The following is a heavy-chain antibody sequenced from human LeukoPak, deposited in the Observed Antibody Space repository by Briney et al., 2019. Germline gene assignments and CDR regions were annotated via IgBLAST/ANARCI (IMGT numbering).Heavy chain of an antibody. D-gene: IGHD5-12*01. CDR3: AKGTAQSGTPLFDP. CDR2: VSGSGSST. V-gene: IGHV3-23*01. Sequence: GGSLRLSCAASGLTFSNYAMSWVRQAPGKGLEWVSTVSGSGSSTYYADSVKGRFTISRDNSKNTLSLQMNSLRAEDTALYYCAKGTAQSGTPLFDPWGQGTLVTVSP. CDR1: GLTFSNYA. J-gene: IGHJ5*02.